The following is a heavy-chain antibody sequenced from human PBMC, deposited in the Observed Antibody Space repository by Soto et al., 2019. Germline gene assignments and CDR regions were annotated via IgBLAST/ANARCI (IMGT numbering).Heavy chain of an antibody. Sequence: EVRLVESGGGLVQPGGSLRLSCAASGFTVSSNYMTWVRQAPGKGLEWVSLVYSGGATHYAASVKGRFTISTHSSQNTLFLQMNSLRNEDTATYYCVRGRYGSEIHWGQGTKVTVSS. V-gene: IGHV3-53*04. CDR2: VYSGGAT. CDR3: VRGRYGSEIH. D-gene: IGHD3-10*01. CDR1: GFTVSSNY. J-gene: IGHJ4*02.